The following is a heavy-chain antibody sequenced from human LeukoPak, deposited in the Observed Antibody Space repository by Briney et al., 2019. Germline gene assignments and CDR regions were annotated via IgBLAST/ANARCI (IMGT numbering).Heavy chain of an antibody. Sequence: GGSLRLSCAASGFTFSSYSMNWVRQAPGKGLEWVSYISSSSSTIYYADSVKGRFTISRDNAKNSLYLQMNSLRAEDTAVYYCARDLVGCLDYWGQGTLVTVSS. CDR2: ISSSSSTI. CDR3: ARDLVGCLDY. D-gene: IGHD6-19*01. V-gene: IGHV3-48*04. J-gene: IGHJ4*02. CDR1: GFTFSSYS.